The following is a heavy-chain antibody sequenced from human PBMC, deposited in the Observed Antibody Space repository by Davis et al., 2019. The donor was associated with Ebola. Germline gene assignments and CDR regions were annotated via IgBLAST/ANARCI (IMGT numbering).Heavy chain of an antibody. CDR1: GYTFTSYD. D-gene: IGHD6-19*01. CDR3: ARGVQSAVASDFDY. J-gene: IGHJ4*02. Sequence: ASVKVSCKASGYTFTSYDINWVRQATGQGLEWMGWMNPNSGNTGYAQKFQGRVTMTRNTSISTAYMELSSLRSEDTAVYYCARGVQSAVASDFDYWGQGTLVTVSS. V-gene: IGHV1-8*01. CDR2: MNPNSGNT.